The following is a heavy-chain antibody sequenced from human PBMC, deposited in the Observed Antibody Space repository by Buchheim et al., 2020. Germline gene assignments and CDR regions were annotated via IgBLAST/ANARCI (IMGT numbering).Heavy chain of an antibody. Sequence: QVQLVQSGAEVKKPGSSVKVSCKASGGTFSSYTISWVRQAPGQGLEWMGRIIPILGIANYAQKFQGRVTITADKSTSTAYMELSSLRSEDTAVYYCARPKNGSGSYANYYYGMDVWSQGTT. CDR2: IIPILGIA. J-gene: IGHJ6*02. CDR3: ARPKNGSGSYANYYYGMDV. D-gene: IGHD3-10*01. CDR1: GGTFSSYT. V-gene: IGHV1-69*02.